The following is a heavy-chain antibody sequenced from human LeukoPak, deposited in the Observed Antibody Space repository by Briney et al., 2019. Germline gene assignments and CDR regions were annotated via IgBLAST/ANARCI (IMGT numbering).Heavy chain of an antibody. CDR3: ARGRTNSSGEINLDY. CDR2: ISHSGST. CDR1: GGSFSDYF. Sequence: SETLSLTCAVYGGSFSDYFWSWIRQPPGKGLEWLGEISHSGSTNYNPSLKSRVTISVDTSKNQFSLKLSSVTAADTAVYYCARGRTNSSGEINLDYWGQGTLVTVSS. V-gene: IGHV4-34*01. J-gene: IGHJ4*02. D-gene: IGHD6-19*01.